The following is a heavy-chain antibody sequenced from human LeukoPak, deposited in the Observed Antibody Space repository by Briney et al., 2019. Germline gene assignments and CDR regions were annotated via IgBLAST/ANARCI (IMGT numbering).Heavy chain of an antibody. J-gene: IGHJ6*02. D-gene: IGHD6-19*01. CDR2: ISYDGSNK. V-gene: IGHV3-30*04. CDR1: GFTFSIYA. CDR3: ARDAYLTLSSSGWYWYYFPDSHVYYYYGMDV. Sequence: PGRSLRLSCAASGFTFSIYAMHWVREAPGKGLEWVSDISYDGSNKYYADSVRGRFTISRDNSKNTLYLQRNSLSAEDTAVYYCARDAYLTLSSSGWYWYYFPDSHVYYYYGMDVWGQGTTVTVSS.